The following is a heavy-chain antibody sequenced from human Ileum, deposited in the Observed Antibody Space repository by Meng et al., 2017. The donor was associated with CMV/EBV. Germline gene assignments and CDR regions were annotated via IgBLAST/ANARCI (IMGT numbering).Heavy chain of an antibody. Sequence: QVHPQGPGPGLGKPSETLSLTCTVSGGSIGSYYWNWIRQPPGKGLEWVGCIYYSGSTNYNPSLKSRVTISLDTSKNQFSLRLNSVTAADTAVYYCARQGDGGRSLDYWGLGTLITVSS. V-gene: IGHV4-59*01. CDR1: GGSIGSYY. CDR3: ARQGDGGRSLDY. CDR2: IYYSGST. J-gene: IGHJ4*02. D-gene: IGHD3-16*01.